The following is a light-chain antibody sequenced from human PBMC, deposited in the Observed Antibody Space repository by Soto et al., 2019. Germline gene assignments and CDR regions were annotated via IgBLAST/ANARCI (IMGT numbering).Light chain of an antibody. V-gene: IGKV1-5*03. J-gene: IGKJ2*01. Sequence: DVQMTQSPSTLSASVGDTVTITCRASQSIDTALAWYQQKPGKAPNLLIYRASNLESGVPSRFSGSGSGTEFTLAISRLQPDDFATYYCQQYAFFLTFGHGTKLEIK. CDR3: QQYAFFLT. CDR2: RAS. CDR1: QSIDTA.